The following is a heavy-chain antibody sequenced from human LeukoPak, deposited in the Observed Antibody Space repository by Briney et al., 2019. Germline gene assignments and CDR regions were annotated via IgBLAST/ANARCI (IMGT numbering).Heavy chain of an antibody. Sequence: GGSLRLSCAASGFTLSTYWMHWVRQAPGKGLVWVSRISSDGSITTYADSVRGRFTISRDDAKNTLYLQMNSLRAEDTGVYYCAASTKHTAMVDYWGQGTLVTVSS. CDR3: AASTKHTAMVDY. CDR2: ISSDGSIT. J-gene: IGHJ4*02. D-gene: IGHD5-18*01. CDR1: GFTLSTYW. V-gene: IGHV3-74*01.